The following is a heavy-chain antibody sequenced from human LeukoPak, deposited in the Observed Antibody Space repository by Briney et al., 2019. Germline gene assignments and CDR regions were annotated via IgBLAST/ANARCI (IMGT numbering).Heavy chain of an antibody. Sequence: PGGSLRLSCAASVFSFSIHGIHWVRQAPGKGLEWVSVFYSAGTTYYADSVKGRFTISRDNSKNTLSLQMNSLRAEDTAVYYCARDGFTMVRGVGGWYFDLWGRGTLVTVSS. CDR2: FYSAGTT. CDR3: ARDGFTMVRGVGGWYFDL. CDR1: VFSFSIHG. J-gene: IGHJ2*01. V-gene: IGHV3-66*01. D-gene: IGHD3-10*01.